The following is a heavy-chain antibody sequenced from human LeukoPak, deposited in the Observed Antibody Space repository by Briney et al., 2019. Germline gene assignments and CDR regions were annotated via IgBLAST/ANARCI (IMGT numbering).Heavy chain of an antibody. CDR1: GGSFSGYY. Sequence: SETLSLTCAVYGGSFSGYYWSWIRQPPGKGLEWIGEINHSGSTNYNPSLKSRVTISVDTSKNQFSLKLSSVTAADTAVYYCASCITMVRGDNWFDPWGRGTPVTVSS. V-gene: IGHV4-34*01. D-gene: IGHD3-10*01. J-gene: IGHJ5*02. CDR3: ASCITMVRGDNWFDP. CDR2: INHSGST.